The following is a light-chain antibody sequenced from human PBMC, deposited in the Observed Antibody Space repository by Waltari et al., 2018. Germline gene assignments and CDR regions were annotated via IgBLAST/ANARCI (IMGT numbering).Light chain of an antibody. J-gene: IGKJ2*01. CDR1: QSISGTF. Sequence: VLTQSPGALAFSPGEIATLSCSASQSISGTFFAWYQQIPGQAPSLLISGPSGRATGIPDRFSGRGTGTDFTLSISRLEPEGFTVYYCQQFDGSPYTFGQGTKLE. V-gene: IGKV3-20*01. CDR3: QQFDGSPYT. CDR2: GPS.